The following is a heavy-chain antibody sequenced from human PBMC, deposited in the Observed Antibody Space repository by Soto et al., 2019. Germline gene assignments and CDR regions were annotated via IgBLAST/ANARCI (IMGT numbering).Heavy chain of an antibody. CDR1: GFTFSDHY. V-gene: IGHV3-72*01. CDR3: VRGGMAGKIFDY. Sequence: EVQLVESGGGLVQPGGSLRLSCAASGFTFSDHYMDWVRQAPGKGLEWVGRIRNKGNSYTTEYAASVKGRFTISRDDSKNSLYLQMNRLKTDDTAVYYGVRGGMAGKIFDYWGQGTLVTVSS. D-gene: IGHD6-19*01. J-gene: IGHJ4*02. CDR2: IRNKGNSYTT.